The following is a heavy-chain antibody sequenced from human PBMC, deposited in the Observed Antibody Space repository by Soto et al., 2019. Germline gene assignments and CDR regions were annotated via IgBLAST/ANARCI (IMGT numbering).Heavy chain of an antibody. J-gene: IGHJ3*02. CDR1: GFTVSSNY. CDR2: IYSGGST. Sequence: GGSLRLSCAASGFTVSSNYMSWVRQAPGKGLEWVSVIYSGGSTYYADSVKGRFTISRQNSKNTLYLQMNSLRAEDTAVYYCARAIDFWSGYPIDAFDIWGQGTMVTVSS. V-gene: IGHV3-53*04. D-gene: IGHD3-3*01. CDR3: ARAIDFWSGYPIDAFDI.